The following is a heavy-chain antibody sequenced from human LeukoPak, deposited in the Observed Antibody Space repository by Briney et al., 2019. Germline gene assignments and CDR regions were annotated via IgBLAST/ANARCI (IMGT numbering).Heavy chain of an antibody. V-gene: IGHV3-21*01. D-gene: IGHD4-11*01. Sequence: GGSLRLSCAASGFTFSTYSMNWVRQAPGKGLEWVSAISGSSDYIYYADSVKGRFTISRDNAKNSLYLQMNSLRAEDTAVYYCARTVHRPGAFDIWGQGTMVTVSS. CDR1: GFTFSTYS. CDR3: ARTVHRPGAFDI. J-gene: IGHJ3*02. CDR2: ISGSSDYI.